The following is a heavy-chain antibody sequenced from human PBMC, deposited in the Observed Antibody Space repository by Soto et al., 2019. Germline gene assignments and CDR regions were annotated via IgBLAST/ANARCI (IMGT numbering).Heavy chain of an antibody. Sequence: QVQLVESGGDVVQPGRSLRLSCAASGFMFSNYGFHWVRQAPGKGLEWVAVITSDGLKDFYADSVKGRFPISRDNSKNTLYCEMNSLRAEDTAVYYCVRDDDQEANALDYWGQGTLVTVSS. CDR1: GFMFSNYG. CDR2: ITSDGLKD. V-gene: IGHV3-33*01. D-gene: IGHD2-2*01. J-gene: IGHJ4*02. CDR3: VRDDDQEANALDY.